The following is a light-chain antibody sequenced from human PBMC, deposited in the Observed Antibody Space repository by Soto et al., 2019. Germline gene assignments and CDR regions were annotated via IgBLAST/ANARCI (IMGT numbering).Light chain of an antibody. CDR3: QQYDTSPFS. V-gene: IGKV3-20*01. CDR2: GAS. J-gene: IGKJ2*01. Sequence: EIVLTQSPGTLSLSPGERATLSCRASQSLSSRYLVWYQQKSGQAPRLLISGASSRATGIPDRFSGSGSGTDLTLTISSLEHEDFAVYYCQQYDTSPFSFGQGTKLEIK. CDR1: QSLSSRY.